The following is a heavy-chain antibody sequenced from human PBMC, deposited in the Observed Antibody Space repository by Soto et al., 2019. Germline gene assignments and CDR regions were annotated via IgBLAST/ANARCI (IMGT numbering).Heavy chain of an antibody. CDR1: GYSFTSLD. Sequence: QVPLVQSGAEVREPGASVKVSCKASGYSFTSLDINRVRQTAGQGLEWMGWMQPSTGRTGYAQKFQGRVTMTRDTARNTAYMELTTLTSDDTAFYYCARGVSAGVDYWGQGTLVTVSS. V-gene: IGHV1-8*01. D-gene: IGHD1-26*01. J-gene: IGHJ4*02. CDR3: ARGVSAGVDY. CDR2: MQPSTGRT.